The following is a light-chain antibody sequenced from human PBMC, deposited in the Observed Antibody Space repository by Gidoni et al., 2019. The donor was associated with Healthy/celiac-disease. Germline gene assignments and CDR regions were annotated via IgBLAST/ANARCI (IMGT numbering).Light chain of an antibody. CDR3: QQYNSYSVWT. V-gene: IGKV1-5*01. J-gene: IGKJ1*01. CDR2: DAS. CDR1: QSISSW. Sequence: DTQMTQSPSTLSASVGDRVTITCRASQSISSWLAWYQQKPGKAPKLLSYDASSLESGVPSRFSGSRAGTEFTLTISSLQPDDFATYYCQQYNSYSVWTFGQGTKVEIK.